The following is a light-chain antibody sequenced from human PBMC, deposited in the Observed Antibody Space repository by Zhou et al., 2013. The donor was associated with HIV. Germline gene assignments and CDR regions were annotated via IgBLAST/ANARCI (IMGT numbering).Light chain of an antibody. J-gene: IGKJ3*01. CDR1: QSVSSTY. CDR3: QQYGNSPFT. Sequence: EIVLTQSPGTLSLSQGERATLSCRASQSVSSTYLAWYQQKPGQAPRLLIYGASSRATGIPDRFSGSGSGTDFTLTISRLEPEDFAVYYCQQYGNSPFTFGPGTKVDIK. CDR2: GAS. V-gene: IGKV3-20*01.